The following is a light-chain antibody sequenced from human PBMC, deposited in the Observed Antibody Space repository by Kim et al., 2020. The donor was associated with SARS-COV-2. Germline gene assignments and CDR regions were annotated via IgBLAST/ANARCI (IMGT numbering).Light chain of an antibody. CDR2: GAS. V-gene: IGKV3-20*01. CDR3: QQYASSPFT. J-gene: IGKJ3*01. CDR1: QSVTSNY. Sequence: FPGERATPPCRASQSVTSNYLAWDQQRPGQAPRVLIYGASSRATGIPDRFSGSGSGTDFALTISRLEPEDFAVYYCQQYASSPFTFGPGTKVDIK.